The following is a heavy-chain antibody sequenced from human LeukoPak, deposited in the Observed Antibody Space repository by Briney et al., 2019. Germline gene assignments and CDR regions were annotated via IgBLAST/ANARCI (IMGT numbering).Heavy chain of an antibody. CDR2: MNPNSGNT. CDR3: AREIEDYDSSGYVY. Sequence: ASVKVSCKASGYTFTSYDINWVRQATGQGLEWMGWMNPNSGNTNYAQKLQGRVTMTTDTSTSTAYMELRSLRSDDTAVYYCAREIEDYDSSGYVYWGQGTLVTVSS. CDR1: GYTFTSYD. V-gene: IGHV1-18*01. J-gene: IGHJ4*02. D-gene: IGHD3-22*01.